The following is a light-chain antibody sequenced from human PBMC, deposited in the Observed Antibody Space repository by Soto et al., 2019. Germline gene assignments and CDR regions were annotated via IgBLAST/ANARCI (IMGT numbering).Light chain of an antibody. CDR2: GAS. CDR3: QHYNNWPPST. CDR1: QSVSSN. Sequence: EIVMTQSPATLSVSTGDRATLACRAIQSVSSNLAWSQHIPGHAPRLLIYGASTRATGIPARFSGSGSGTEFPLTISSLQAEDLVVYYCQHYNNWPPSTFGQANKREIK. J-gene: IGKJ2*01. V-gene: IGKV3-15*01.